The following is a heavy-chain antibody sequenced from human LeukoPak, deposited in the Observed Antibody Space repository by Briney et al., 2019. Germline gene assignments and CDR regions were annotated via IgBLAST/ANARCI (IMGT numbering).Heavy chain of an antibody. CDR3: ARLEYGYYGSGSYSDY. CDR2: IYAGDSQT. D-gene: IGHD3-10*01. J-gene: IGHJ4*02. CDR1: GYSFTDYW. Sequence: GESLKISCKGSGYSFTDYWIAWARQMPGKGLEWVGIIYAGDSQTRYSPSFQGQVTISADKSINTAYLQWSSLKASDTAMYYCARLEYGYYGSGSYSDYWGQGTLVTVSS. V-gene: IGHV5-51*01.